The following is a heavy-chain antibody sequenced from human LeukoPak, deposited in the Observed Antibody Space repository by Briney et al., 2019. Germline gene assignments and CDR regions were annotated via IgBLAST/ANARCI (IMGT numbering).Heavy chain of an antibody. V-gene: IGHV1-2*02. D-gene: IGHD2-21*01. Sequence: ASXXVSCKASGYTFTAQYMHWVRQAPGQGLEWMGWINPNNGGTKYAQSFLGRVTMTRDTSTTTAYMELSSLRSDDTAVYFCASYPRSIPTPPFDYWGQGILVTVSS. CDR1: GYTFTAQY. J-gene: IGHJ4*02. CDR2: INPNNGGT. CDR3: ASYPRSIPTPPFDY.